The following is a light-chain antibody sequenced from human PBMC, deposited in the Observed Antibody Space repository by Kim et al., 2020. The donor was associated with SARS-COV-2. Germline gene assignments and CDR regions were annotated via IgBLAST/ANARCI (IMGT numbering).Light chain of an antibody. V-gene: IGKV1-39*01. CDR1: QSISSY. CDR2: AAS. J-gene: IGKJ2*01. Sequence: VGDRVTITCRASQSISSYLNWYQQKPGKAPKLLIYAASSLQSGVPSRFSGSGSGTDFTLTISSLQPEDFATYYCQQSYSTPPLMYTFGQGTKLEI. CDR3: QQSYSTPPLMYT.